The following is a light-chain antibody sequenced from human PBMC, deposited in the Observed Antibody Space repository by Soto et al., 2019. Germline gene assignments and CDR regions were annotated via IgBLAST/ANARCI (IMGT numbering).Light chain of an antibody. CDR3: QKHNRDPVT. V-gene: IGKV1-27*01. J-gene: IGKJ3*01. CDR2: AAS. CDR1: QGISNY. Sequence: DIQMTQSPSSLSASVGDRVTITCRASQGISNYVAWYQQKPGKAPNLLIYAASTLQSGVSSRFSGSGSGTDFTLTISSLQPEDVASYYCQKHNRDPVTFGPGTKVDIK.